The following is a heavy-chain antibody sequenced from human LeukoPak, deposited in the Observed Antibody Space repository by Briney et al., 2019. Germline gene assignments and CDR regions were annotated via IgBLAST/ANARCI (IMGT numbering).Heavy chain of an antibody. CDR2: VYPGDSEI. Sequence: GESLKISCKASGYSFNNYWIGWVRQMPGKGLEWMGSVYPGDSEIRYSPSFEGQVTISADKSTSTAYLQWGNLKASDTAIYYCATHSTTWYPPHYWGQGALVTVSS. CDR1: GYSFNNYW. J-gene: IGHJ4*02. CDR3: ATHSTTWYPPHY. D-gene: IGHD6-13*01. V-gene: IGHV5-51*01.